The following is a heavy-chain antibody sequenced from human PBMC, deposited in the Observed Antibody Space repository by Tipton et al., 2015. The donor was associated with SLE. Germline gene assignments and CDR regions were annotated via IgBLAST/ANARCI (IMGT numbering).Heavy chain of an antibody. Sequence: LRLSCTVSGGSIRSYYWSWIRQPPGKGLEWIGYIHHSGSANYNPSLKSRVTISVDTSKTQFSLKLSSVTAADTAVYFCARDQGGVGDFDYWGQGTLVTVSS. V-gene: IGHV4-59*01. CDR2: IHHSGSA. CDR1: GGSIRSYY. J-gene: IGHJ4*02. CDR3: ARDQGGVGDFDY. D-gene: IGHD1-26*01.